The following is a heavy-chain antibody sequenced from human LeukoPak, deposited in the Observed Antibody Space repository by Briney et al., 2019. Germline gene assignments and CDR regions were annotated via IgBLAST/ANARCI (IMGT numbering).Heavy chain of an antibody. CDR3: ARCGYSYGKFDD. Sequence: PGGSLRLSCAASGFTFSSYAMSWVRQAPGKGLEWVSTISGSGAYTYYADSVKGRFTISRDNSKNTLYLQMNSLRAEDTAVYYCARCGYSYGKFDDWGQGTLVTVSS. CDR2: ISGSGAYT. CDR1: GFTFSSYA. V-gene: IGHV3-23*01. D-gene: IGHD5-18*01. J-gene: IGHJ4*02.